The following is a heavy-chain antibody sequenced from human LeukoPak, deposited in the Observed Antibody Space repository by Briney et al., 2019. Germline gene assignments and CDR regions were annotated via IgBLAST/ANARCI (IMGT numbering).Heavy chain of an antibody. J-gene: IGHJ4*02. Sequence: PGGSLRLSCKASGFTFHNYAMTWVRQAPGKGLDWGSTVSGTGTSTFYADSVKVRATISRDNSKNMLYLQMSSLRAEDTAMYYCAKGYYDSHRGFFEYWGLGTLVTVSS. CDR3: AKGYYDSHRGFFEY. CDR1: GFTFHNYA. D-gene: IGHD3-3*01. CDR2: VSGTGTST. V-gene: IGHV3-23*01.